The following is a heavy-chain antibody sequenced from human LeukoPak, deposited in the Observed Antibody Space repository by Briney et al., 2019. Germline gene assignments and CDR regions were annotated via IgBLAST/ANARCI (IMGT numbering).Heavy chain of an antibody. J-gene: IGHJ6*02. Sequence: SGTLSLTCTVSGGSISSYYWSWIRQPPGGGLEWIGYIYYSGSTNYNPSLKRRVTISLDTSKSQFSLKLRSVTAADTAVYYCARSGLDSRYYFGMDVWGQGTTVTVSS. CDR1: GGSISSYY. D-gene: IGHD5-12*01. V-gene: IGHV4-59*01. CDR3: ARSGLDSRYYFGMDV. CDR2: IYYSGST.